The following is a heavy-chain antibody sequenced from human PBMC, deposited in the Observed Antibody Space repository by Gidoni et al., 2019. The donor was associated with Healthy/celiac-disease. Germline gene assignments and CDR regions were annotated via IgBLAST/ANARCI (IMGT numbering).Heavy chain of an antibody. V-gene: IGHV3-23*01. CDR2: ISGSGGST. J-gene: IGHJ6*02. CDR3: AKDRRYCSGGSCYYYYGMDV. D-gene: IGHD2-15*01. CDR1: GFTFSSYA. Sequence: EVQLLESGGGLVQPGGSLRLSCAASGFTFSSYAMSWVRQAPGKGLEWVSAISGSGGSTYYADSVKGRFTISRDNSKNTLYLQMNSLRAEDTAVYYCAKDRRYCSGGSCYYYYGMDVWGQGTTVTVSS.